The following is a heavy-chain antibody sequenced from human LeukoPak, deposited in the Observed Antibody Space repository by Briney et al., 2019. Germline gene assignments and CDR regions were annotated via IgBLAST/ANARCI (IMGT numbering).Heavy chain of an antibody. D-gene: IGHD3-10*01. CDR2: ISSSGSTI. V-gene: IGHV3-11*01. CDR3: ARGSEWFREFSDAFDI. J-gene: IGHJ3*02. Sequence: GGSLRLSCVASGFTFSDYYMSWIRQAPGKGLEWVSYISSSGSTIYYADSVKGRFTISRDNAKNSLYLQMNSLRAEDTAVYYCARGSEWFREFSDAFDIWGQGTMVTVSS. CDR1: GFTFSDYY.